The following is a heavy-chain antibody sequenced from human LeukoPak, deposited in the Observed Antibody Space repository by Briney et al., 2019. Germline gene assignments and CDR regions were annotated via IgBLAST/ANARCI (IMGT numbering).Heavy chain of an antibody. V-gene: IGHV3-7*01. CDR1: GFTFSSYW. J-gene: IGHJ6*02. CDR3: AKVNDILTGYYNNYGMDV. D-gene: IGHD3-9*01. Sequence: GGSLRLSCAASGFTFSSYWMSWVRQAPGKGLEWVANIKQDGSEKYYVDSVKGRFTISRDNAKNSLYLQMNSLRAEDTAVYYCAKVNDILTGYYNNYGMDVWGQGTTVTVSS. CDR2: IKQDGSEK.